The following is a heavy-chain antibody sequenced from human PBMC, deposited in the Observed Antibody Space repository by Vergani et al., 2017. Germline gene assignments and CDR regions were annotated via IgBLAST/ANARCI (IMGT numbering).Heavy chain of an antibody. V-gene: IGHV4-59*01. CDR1: GGSISSYY. J-gene: IGHJ6*03. CDR2: IYYSGST. CDR3: ARAPITIFGVVIARNYYMDV. Sequence: QVQLQESGPGLVKPSETLSLTCTVSGGSISSYYWSWIRQPPGKGLEWIGYIYYSGSTNYNPSLKSRVTISVDTSKNQFSLKLSSVTAADTAVYYCARAPITIFGVVIARNYYMDVWGKGTTVTVSS. D-gene: IGHD3-3*01.